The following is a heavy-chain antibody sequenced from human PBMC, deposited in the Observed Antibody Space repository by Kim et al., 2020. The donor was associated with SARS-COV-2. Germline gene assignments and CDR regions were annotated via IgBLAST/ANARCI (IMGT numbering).Heavy chain of an antibody. V-gene: IGHV4-34*01. Sequence: SETLSLTCAVYGGSFSGYYWSWIRQPPGKGLVWIGEINHSGSTNYNPSLKSRVTISVDTSKNQFSLKLSSVTAADTAVYYCAREEPIAARTYYYYYYGMDVWGQGTTVTVSS. CDR2: INHSGST. D-gene: IGHD6-6*01. CDR1: GGSFSGYY. J-gene: IGHJ6*02. CDR3: AREEPIAARTYYYYYYGMDV.